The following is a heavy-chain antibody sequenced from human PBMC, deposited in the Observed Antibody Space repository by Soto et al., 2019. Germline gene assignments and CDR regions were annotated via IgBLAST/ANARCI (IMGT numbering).Heavy chain of an antibody. Sequence: PSETLSLTCTVSGGSISSGGYYWSWIRQHPGKGLEWIGYIYYSGSTYYNPSLKSRVTISVDTSKNQFSLKLSSVTAADTAVYYCASSVTSYYYGMDVWGQGTTVTAP. CDR1: GGSISSGGYY. V-gene: IGHV4-31*03. CDR3: ASSVTSYYYGMDV. CDR2: IYYSGST. D-gene: IGHD4-4*01. J-gene: IGHJ6*02.